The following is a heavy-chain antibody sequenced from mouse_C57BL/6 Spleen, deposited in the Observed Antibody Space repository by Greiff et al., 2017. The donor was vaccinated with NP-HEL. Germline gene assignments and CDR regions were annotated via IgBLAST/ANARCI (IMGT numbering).Heavy chain of an antibody. D-gene: IGHD2-4*01. CDR3: ASGDYDDAMDY. Sequence: VQLQHPGAELVKPGASVKLSCKASGYTFTSYWMHWVKQRPGQGLEWIGMIHPNSGSTNYNEKFKSKATLTVDKSSSTAYMQLSSLTSEDSAVYYCASGDYDDAMDYWGQGTSVTVSS. CDR2: IHPNSGST. CDR1: GYTFTSYW. V-gene: IGHV1-64*01. J-gene: IGHJ4*01.